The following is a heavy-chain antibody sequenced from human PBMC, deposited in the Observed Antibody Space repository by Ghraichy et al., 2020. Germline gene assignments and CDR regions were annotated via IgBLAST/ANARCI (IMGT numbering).Heavy chain of an antibody. CDR1: GFTFSSYG. CDR2: ISYDGSNK. D-gene: IGHD3-10*01. Sequence: GESLNISCAASGFTFSSYGMHWVRQAPGKGLEWVAVISYDGSNKYYADSVKGRFPISRDNSKTTLYLQMNSLRAEDTAVYYCAKDLTAWRFRELLPDYWGQGTLVTDST. V-gene: IGHV3-30*18. J-gene: IGHJ4*02. CDR3: AKDLTAWRFRELLPDY.